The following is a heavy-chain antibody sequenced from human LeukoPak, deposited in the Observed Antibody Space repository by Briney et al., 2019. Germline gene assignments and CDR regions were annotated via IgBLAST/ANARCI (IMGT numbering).Heavy chain of an antibody. CDR3: ARVREGYYYYMDV. J-gene: IGHJ6*03. Sequence: SETLSLTCTVSGGSISSYYWSWIRQPPGKGLEWSGYIYYTGSTNYNPSLKGRVTISVDTSKNQFSLKLSSVTAADTAVYYCARVREGYYYYMDVWGKGTTVTVSS. V-gene: IGHV4-59*01. CDR1: GGSISSYY. D-gene: IGHD1-26*01. CDR2: IYYTGST.